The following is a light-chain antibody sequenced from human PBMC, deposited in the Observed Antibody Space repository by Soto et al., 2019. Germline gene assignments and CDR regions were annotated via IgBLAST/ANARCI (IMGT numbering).Light chain of an antibody. V-gene: IGKV3-15*01. CDR1: HSVGSN. J-gene: IGKJ4*01. Sequence: VMTQSPTTLSVSPGERATLSCRASHSVGSNLAWYQQNPGQAPRLLIYGASTRATGVPARFSGSGSATQFTLTISGLQSEDSGFYYCQQYKQWPVAFGGGTKVEIK. CDR2: GAS. CDR3: QQYKQWPVA.